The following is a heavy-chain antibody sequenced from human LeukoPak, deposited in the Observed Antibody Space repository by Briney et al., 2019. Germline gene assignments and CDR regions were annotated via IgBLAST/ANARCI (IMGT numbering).Heavy chain of an antibody. Sequence: GGSLRLSCAASGFTFSSYDMNWVRQAPGKGLEWVSSISSRSTSIYYADSVKGRFAISRDNAKNSLYLQMNSLRAEDTAVYWCARDYIAYDPLDYWGQGTLVTVSS. CDR3: ARDYIAYDPLDY. J-gene: IGHJ4*02. CDR2: ISSRSTSI. V-gene: IGHV3-21*01. CDR1: GFTFSSYD. D-gene: IGHD3-3*01.